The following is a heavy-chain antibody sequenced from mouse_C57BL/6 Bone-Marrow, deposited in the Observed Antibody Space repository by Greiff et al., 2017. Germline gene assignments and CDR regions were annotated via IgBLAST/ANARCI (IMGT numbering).Heavy chain of an antibody. CDR2: FYPGSGSI. Sequence: QVQLKESGAELVKPGASVKLSCKASGYTFTEYTIHWVKQRSGQGLEWIGWFYPGSGSIKYNEKFKDKGTLTADKSSSTVYVELNRLTSEDSAVYFCARHEGSMDYEGYLDYWGQGTTVTVSS. V-gene: IGHV1-62-2*01. CDR3: ARHEGSMDYEGYLDY. D-gene: IGHD2-4*01. CDR1: GYTFTEYT. J-gene: IGHJ2*01.